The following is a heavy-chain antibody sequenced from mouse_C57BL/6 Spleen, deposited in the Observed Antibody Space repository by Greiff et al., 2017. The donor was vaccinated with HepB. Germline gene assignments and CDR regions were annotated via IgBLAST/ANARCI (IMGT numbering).Heavy chain of an antibody. CDR1: GYTFTDYN. D-gene: IGHD1-1*01. V-gene: IGHV1-22*01. J-gene: IGHJ2*01. Sequence: DVQLQQSGPELVKPGASVKMSCKASGYTFTDYNMHWVKQSHGKSLEWIGYINPNNGGTSYNQKFKGKATLTVNKSSSTAYMELRSLTSEDSAVYYCAREETYYYGSIDYWGQGTTLTVSS. CDR2: INPNNGGT. CDR3: AREETYYYGSIDY.